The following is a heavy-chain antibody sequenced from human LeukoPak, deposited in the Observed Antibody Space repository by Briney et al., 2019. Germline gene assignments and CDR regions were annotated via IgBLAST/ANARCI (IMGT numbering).Heavy chain of an antibody. J-gene: IGHJ4*02. CDR1: GFAFSSYS. V-gene: IGHV3-21*01. CDR2: ISSSSSYI. Sequence: GGSLRLSCAASGFAFSSYSMNWVRQAPGKGLEWVSSISSSSSYIYYADSVKGRFTISRDNAKNSLYLQMNSLRAEDTAVYYCASSVSGSSGYWGQGTLVTVSS. D-gene: IGHD1-26*01. CDR3: ASSVSGSSGY.